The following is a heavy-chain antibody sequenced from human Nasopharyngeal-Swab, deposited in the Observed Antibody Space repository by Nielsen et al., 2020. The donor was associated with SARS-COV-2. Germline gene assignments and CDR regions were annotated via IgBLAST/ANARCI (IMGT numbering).Heavy chain of an antibody. V-gene: IGHV3-48*03. Sequence: GESLKISCAASGFTFSSYEMNWVRQAPGKGLEWVSYISSSGSTIYYADSVKGRFTISRDNAKNSLCLQMNSLRAEDTAVYYCARVTTAAGYYYYYMDVWGKGTTVTVSS. CDR1: GFTFSSYE. CDR3: ARVTTAAGYYYYYMDV. J-gene: IGHJ6*03. D-gene: IGHD1-1*01. CDR2: ISSSGSTI.